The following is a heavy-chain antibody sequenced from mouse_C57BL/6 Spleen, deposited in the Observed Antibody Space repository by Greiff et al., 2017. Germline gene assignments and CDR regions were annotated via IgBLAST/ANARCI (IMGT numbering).Heavy chain of an antibody. Sequence: QVQLKESGAELVRPGASVTLSCKASGYTFTDYEMHWVKQTPVHGLEWIGAIDPETGGTAYNQKFKGKAILTADKSSSTAYMELRSLTSEDSAVYYCTRLGYDYDGDYWGQGTTLTVSS. CDR3: TRLGYDYDGDY. CDR2: IDPETGGT. CDR1: GYTFTDYE. V-gene: IGHV1-15*01. D-gene: IGHD2-4*01. J-gene: IGHJ2*01.